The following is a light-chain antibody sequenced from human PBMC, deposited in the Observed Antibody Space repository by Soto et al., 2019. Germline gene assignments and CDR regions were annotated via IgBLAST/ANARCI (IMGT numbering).Light chain of an antibody. CDR1: SSDVGGYNY. Sequence: QSVLTQPASVSGSPGQSITISCTGTSSDVGGYNYVSWYQQHPGTAPKLIIYDVSDRPSGVSNRFSGSKSGNTASLTISGLQAEDEADYYCTSYSGSTTLVVFGTGTKVTVL. CDR3: TSYSGSTTLVV. J-gene: IGLJ1*01. V-gene: IGLV2-14*03. CDR2: DVS.